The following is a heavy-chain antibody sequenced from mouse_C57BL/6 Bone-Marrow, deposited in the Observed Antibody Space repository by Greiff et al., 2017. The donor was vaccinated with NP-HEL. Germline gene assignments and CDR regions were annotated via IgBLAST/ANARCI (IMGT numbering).Heavy chain of an antibody. CDR2: IYPGDGDT. D-gene: IGHD2-4*01. CDR3: AREGLRYAMDY. CDR1: GYAFSSYW. J-gene: IGHJ4*01. V-gene: IGHV1-80*01. Sequence: VKLQESGAELVKPGASVKISCKASGYAFSSYWMNWVKQRPGKGLEWIGQIYPGDGDTNYNGKFKGKATLTADKSSSTAYMQLSSLTSEDSAVYFCAREGLRYAMDYWGQGTSVTVSS.